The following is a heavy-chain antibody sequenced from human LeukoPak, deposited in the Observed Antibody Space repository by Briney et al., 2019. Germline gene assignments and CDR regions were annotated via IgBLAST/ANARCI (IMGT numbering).Heavy chain of an antibody. Sequence: GGSLRLSCAASGFTFSNAWMNWVRQAPGKGLEWVGRIKSKTDGGTTDYAVPVKGRFTISRDDSKNTLYLQMNSLKTEGTAVYYCSTITYYYDNSGYPYWGQGTLVTVSS. CDR2: IKSKTDGGTT. J-gene: IGHJ4*02. CDR1: GFTFSNAW. CDR3: STITYYYDNSGYPY. V-gene: IGHV3-15*01. D-gene: IGHD3-22*01.